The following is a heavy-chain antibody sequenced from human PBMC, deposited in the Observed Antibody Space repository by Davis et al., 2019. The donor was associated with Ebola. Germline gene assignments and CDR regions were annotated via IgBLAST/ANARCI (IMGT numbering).Heavy chain of an antibody. CDR3: AGAGYSSGWNFDY. V-gene: IGHV4-59*01. CDR1: GGSIRGYH. CDR2: IYDSGFT. D-gene: IGHD6-19*01. Sequence: SETLSLTCSVSGGSIRGYHWSWIRQPPGKGLEWFGYIYDSGFTNYNPSLKNRVTLSLDTSKNQFSLKLNSVTAADTAVYYCAGAGYSSGWNFDYWGQGTLVTVSS. J-gene: IGHJ4*02.